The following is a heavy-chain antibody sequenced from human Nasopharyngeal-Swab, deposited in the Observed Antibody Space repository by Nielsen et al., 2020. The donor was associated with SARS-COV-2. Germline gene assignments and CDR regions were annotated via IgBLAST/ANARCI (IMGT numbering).Heavy chain of an antibody. CDR3: AKNLHTMIEAFEV. J-gene: IGHJ3*01. CDR1: GYTFSDYG. V-gene: IGHV1-18*01. D-gene: IGHD3-22*01. Sequence: ASVKVSCKASGYTFSDYGITWVRQAPGQGLEWMGWINSYSGNTNSAQKLQGRNTITSDTSTSTAYMELRSLRSDDTAMYYCAKNLHTMIEAFEVWGQGTMVTVSS. CDR2: INSYSGNT.